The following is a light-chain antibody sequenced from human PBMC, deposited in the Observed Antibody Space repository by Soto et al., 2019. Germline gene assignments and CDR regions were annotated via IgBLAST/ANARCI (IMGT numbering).Light chain of an antibody. CDR1: QSVSRN. V-gene: IGKV3-15*01. Sequence: EIVMTQSPATLSLSPGERATLSCRASQSVSRNLAWYQQKPGRAPRLLIYGASTRATGIPARFSGSGSGTEFTLTISSLQSEDFAVYYCQQYNNWPALTFGGGTKVEIK. J-gene: IGKJ4*01. CDR3: QQYNNWPALT. CDR2: GAS.